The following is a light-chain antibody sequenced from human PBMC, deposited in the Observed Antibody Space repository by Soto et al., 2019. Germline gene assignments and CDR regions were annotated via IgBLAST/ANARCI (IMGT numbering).Light chain of an antibody. CDR1: QSIGSW. CDR3: QQGDSFPIT. Sequence: DLQMTQSPSSVSASVGDRVTITCRASQSIGSWLAWYQQKPGTVPKLLIYAASSLQSGVPSRFSGSGVGTEFTLTITSLQPEDFGTYYCQQGDSFPITFGQGTRLEIK. J-gene: IGKJ5*01. V-gene: IGKV1-12*01. CDR2: AAS.